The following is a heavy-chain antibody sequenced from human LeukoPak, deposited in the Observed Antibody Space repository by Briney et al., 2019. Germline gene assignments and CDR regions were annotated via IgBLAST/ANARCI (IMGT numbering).Heavy chain of an antibody. J-gene: IGHJ5*02. CDR2: IYYTGST. CDR1: GSSINNYY. D-gene: IGHD3-9*01. CDR3: ARAPGDILTGYWFDP. Sequence: SETLSPTCTVSGSSINNYYWSWIRQPPGKGLEWIGYIYYTGSTNYTPSFKSRVTISVDTSKNQFSLKVNSVTAADTAVYYCARAPGDILTGYWFDPWGQGALVTVSS. V-gene: IGHV4-59*01.